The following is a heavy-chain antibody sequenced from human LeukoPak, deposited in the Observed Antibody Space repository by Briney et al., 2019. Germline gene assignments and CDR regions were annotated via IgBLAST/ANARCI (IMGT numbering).Heavy chain of an antibody. CDR2: VRSSGSGSTI. D-gene: IGHD3-22*01. CDR3: ARCYYDGRGYYQPWFDY. J-gene: IGHJ5*01. Sequence: GGSLRLSCAASGFTFSSYEMNWVRQAPGKELEWVSYVRSSGSGSTIYYADSVKGRFTISRDNAKNSLYLQMNSLRAEDTAVYYCARCYYDGRGYYQPWFDYWGQGTLVTVSS. V-gene: IGHV3-48*03. CDR1: GFTFSSYE.